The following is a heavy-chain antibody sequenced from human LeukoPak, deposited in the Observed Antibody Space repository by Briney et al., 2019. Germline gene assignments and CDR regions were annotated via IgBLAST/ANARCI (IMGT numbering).Heavy chain of an antibody. V-gene: IGHV3-21*01. CDR3: ARDEIGSSPFDY. CDR2: ISSSSSYI. Sequence: GGSLRLSCAASGFTFSNAWMNWVRQAPGKGLEWVSSISSSSSYIYYADSVKGRFTISRDNAKNSLYLQMNSLRAEDTAVYYCARDEIGSSPFDYWGQGTLVTVSS. CDR1: GFTFSNAW. D-gene: IGHD6-13*01. J-gene: IGHJ4*02.